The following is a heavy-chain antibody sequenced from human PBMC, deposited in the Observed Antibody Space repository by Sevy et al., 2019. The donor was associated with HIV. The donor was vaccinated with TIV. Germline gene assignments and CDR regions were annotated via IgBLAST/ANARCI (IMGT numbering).Heavy chain of an antibody. CDR2: FRSKGYGGTT. V-gene: IGHV3-49*03. CDR3: TRGPRGGWAFDL. Sequence: GGSLRLSCTASGFTFGDYAMSWFRQAPGKGLEWVGLFRSKGYGGTTEYAASVKGRFIMSRDDSKSMAYLQMNSLKTEDTAVYYCTRGPRGGWAFDLWGQGTMVTVSS. J-gene: IGHJ3*01. CDR1: GFTFGDYA. D-gene: IGHD3-16*01.